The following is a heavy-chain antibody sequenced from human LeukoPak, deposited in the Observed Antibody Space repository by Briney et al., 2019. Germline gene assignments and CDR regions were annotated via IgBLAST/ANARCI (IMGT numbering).Heavy chain of an antibody. CDR2: ISSSSSYI. J-gene: IGHJ6*03. Sequence: GGSLRLSCAASGFTFSSYAMSWVRQAPGKGLEWVSSISSSSSYIYYADSVKGRFTISRDNAKNSLYLQMNSLRAEDTAVYYCARDRGNGMDVWGKGTTVTVSS. D-gene: IGHD3-10*01. CDR3: ARDRGNGMDV. CDR1: GFTFSSYA. V-gene: IGHV3-21*01.